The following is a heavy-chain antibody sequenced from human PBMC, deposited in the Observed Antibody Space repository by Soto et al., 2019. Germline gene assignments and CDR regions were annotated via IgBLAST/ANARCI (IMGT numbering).Heavy chain of an antibody. Sequence: QVQLVQSGAEVKKPGASVKVSCKASGYTFTSYGISWVRQAPGQGLEWMGWISAYNGNTNYAQKFQGRVTMTRDTSTSTVYMELSSLRSEDTAVYYCARAPSMVYYFDYWGQGTLVTVSS. D-gene: IGHD3-10*01. J-gene: IGHJ4*02. CDR2: ISAYNGNT. CDR3: ARAPSMVYYFDY. V-gene: IGHV1-18*01. CDR1: GYTFTSYG.